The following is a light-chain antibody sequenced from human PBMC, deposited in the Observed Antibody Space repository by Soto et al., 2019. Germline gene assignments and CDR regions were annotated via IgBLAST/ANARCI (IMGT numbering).Light chain of an antibody. J-gene: IGKJ3*01. CDR2: GAS. CDR3: QQYGSSPFT. V-gene: IGKV3-20*01. CDR1: QSVSSSY. Sequence: EIVLTQSPGTLSLSPGERATLSCRASQSVSSSYLAWYRQKPGQAPRLLIYGASIRATGIPDRFSGSGSGTDFTLTINRLEPEDFAVYSCQQYGSSPFTFGPGTKV.